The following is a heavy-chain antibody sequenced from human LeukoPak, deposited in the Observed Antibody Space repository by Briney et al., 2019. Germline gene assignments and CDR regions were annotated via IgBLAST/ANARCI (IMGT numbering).Heavy chain of an antibody. CDR1: GFTLSNYW. Sequence: GSLRLSCAVSGFTLSNYWMSWVRQAPGKGPEWIGEINHSGSTNYNPSLKSRVTISVDTSKNQFSLKLSSVTAADTAVYYCARVRPLAVAGFDYWGRGTLVTVSS. CDR3: ARVRPLAVAGFDY. D-gene: IGHD6-19*01. CDR2: INHSGST. V-gene: IGHV4-34*01. J-gene: IGHJ4*02.